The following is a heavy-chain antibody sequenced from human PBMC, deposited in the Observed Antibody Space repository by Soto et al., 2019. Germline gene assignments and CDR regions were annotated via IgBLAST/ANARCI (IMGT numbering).Heavy chain of an antibody. CDR3: ARERHGDSFTDY. J-gene: IGHJ4*02. D-gene: IGHD4-17*01. V-gene: IGHV3-30-3*01. CDR1: GFTFSRSA. CDR2: ISYDGNDK. Sequence: QVQLVESGGGVVHPGRSLRLSCAASGFTFSRSAMHWVRQAPGKGLEWVAVISYDGNDKFYADSVKGRFTISRDNSKSTVYLEVNSLRGEDTAVYYCARERHGDSFTDYRGQGTLVTVSS.